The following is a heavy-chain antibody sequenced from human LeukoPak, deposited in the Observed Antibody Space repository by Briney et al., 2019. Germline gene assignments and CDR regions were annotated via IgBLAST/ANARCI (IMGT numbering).Heavy chain of an antibody. Sequence: GGSLRLSCAASGFTFSSYAMHWVRQAPGKGLEWVAVISYDGSNKYYADSVKGRFTISRDNSKNTPYLQMNSLRAEDTAVYYCARDLMVTYTFDYWGQGTLVTISS. CDR3: ARDLMVTYTFDY. D-gene: IGHD4-23*01. CDR2: ISYDGSNK. CDR1: GFTFSSYA. J-gene: IGHJ4*02. V-gene: IGHV3-30-3*01.